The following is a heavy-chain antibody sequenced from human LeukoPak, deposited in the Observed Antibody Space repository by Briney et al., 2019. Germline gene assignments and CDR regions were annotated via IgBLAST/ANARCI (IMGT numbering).Heavy chain of an antibody. CDR1: GFTFSRYP. V-gene: IGHV3-23*01. CDR3: AKGGIYRYFDY. Sequence: PGGSLRLSCAASGFTFSRYPMSWVRQAPGKGREGVPSVSCSVGSTYYADSGKGRFTISRDNSKNTLYLQMNRLRAEDTAVYYCAKGGIYRYFDYWGQGTQVTVSS. CDR2: VSCSVGST. D-gene: IGHD3-16*01. J-gene: IGHJ4*02.